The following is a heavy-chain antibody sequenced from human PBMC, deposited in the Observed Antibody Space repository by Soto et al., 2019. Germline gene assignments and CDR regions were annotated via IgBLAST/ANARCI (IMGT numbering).Heavy chain of an antibody. CDR3: ARIATTTLGGPIDY. CDR1: GGSISSGGYS. J-gene: IGHJ4*02. CDR2: IYHSGST. Sequence: SETLSLTCAVSGGSISSGGYSWSWIRQPPGKGLEWIGYIYHSGSTYYNPSLKSRVTISVDRSKNQFSLRLSSVTAVDTAVYYFARIATTTLGGPIDYWGRGNLVPVSS. D-gene: IGHD4-4*01. V-gene: IGHV4-30-2*01.